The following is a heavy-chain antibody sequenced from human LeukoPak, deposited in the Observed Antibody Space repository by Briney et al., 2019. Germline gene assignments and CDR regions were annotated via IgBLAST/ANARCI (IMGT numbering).Heavy chain of an antibody. CDR1: GFTFSDSS. J-gene: IGHJ4*02. Sequence: GGSLRLSCGASGFTFSDSSMSWVRQAPGKGLEWVAVISYDGSNKYYADSVKGRFTISRDNSKNTLYLQMNSLRAEDTAVYYCAREARSGYYYDSSGVFDYRGQGTLVTVSS. D-gene: IGHD3-22*01. V-gene: IGHV3-30*03. CDR3: AREARSGYYYDSSGVFDY. CDR2: ISYDGSNK.